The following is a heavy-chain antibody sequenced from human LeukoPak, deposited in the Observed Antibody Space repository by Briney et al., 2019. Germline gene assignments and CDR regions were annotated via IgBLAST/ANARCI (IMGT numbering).Heavy chain of an antibody. CDR3: AKGYGSGSYSVDY. CDR1: GFTFSSYV. V-gene: IGHV3-23*01. Sequence: GGSLRLSCAASGFTFSSYVMSWVRQAPGKGLEWVSTITSGGSTYYADSVKGRFTISRDNSKNTLYLQMNSLRAEDTAVYYCAKGYGSGSYSVDYWGQGTLVTVSS. D-gene: IGHD3-10*01. J-gene: IGHJ4*02. CDR2: ITSGGST.